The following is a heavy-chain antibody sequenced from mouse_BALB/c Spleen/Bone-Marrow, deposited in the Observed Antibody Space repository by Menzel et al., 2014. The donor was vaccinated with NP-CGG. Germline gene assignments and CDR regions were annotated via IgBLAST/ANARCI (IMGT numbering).Heavy chain of an antibody. Sequence: EVQLQQSGTILVRLGVSVKMSCKASGYTFTSYWMHWVKQRPGQGLEWIGAIYPGNTDTNYNQKFKGKAKLTAVTSTSTAYMELSRLTNADAAVYCCTRREITTGDFDYWGQGTTLTVSS. CDR2: IYPGNTDT. J-gene: IGHJ2*01. CDR3: TRREITTGDFDY. D-gene: IGHD2-4*01. CDR1: GYTFTSYW. V-gene: IGHV1-5*01.